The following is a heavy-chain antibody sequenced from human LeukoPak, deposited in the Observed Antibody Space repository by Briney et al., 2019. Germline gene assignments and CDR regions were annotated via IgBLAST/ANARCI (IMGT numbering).Heavy chain of an antibody. Sequence: SETLSLTCTVSGGSISSSSYYWGWIRQPPGKGLEWIGSIYYSGSTYYNPSLKSRVTISVDTSKNQFSLKLSSVTAADTAVYYCARRAILYCSSTSCGIFDPWGQGTLVTVSS. V-gene: IGHV4-39*01. CDR1: GGSISSSSYY. J-gene: IGHJ5*02. D-gene: IGHD2-2*01. CDR3: ARRAILYCSSTSCGIFDP. CDR2: IYYSGST.